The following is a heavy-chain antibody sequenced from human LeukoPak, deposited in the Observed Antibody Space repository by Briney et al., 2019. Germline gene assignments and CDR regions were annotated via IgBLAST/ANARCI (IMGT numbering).Heavy chain of an antibody. V-gene: IGHV3-30*02. D-gene: IGHD2-2*01. J-gene: IGHJ4*02. CDR2: IRYDGSNK. CDR1: GFTFSSYG. CDR3: AKDRGDIVVVPAAIPLDTFDY. Sequence: GGSLRLSCAASGFTFSSYGMHWVRQAPGKGLEWVAFIRYDGSNKYYADSVKGRFTISRDNSKNTLYQQMNSLRAEDTAVYYCAKDRGDIVVVPAAIPLDTFDYWGQGTLVTVSS.